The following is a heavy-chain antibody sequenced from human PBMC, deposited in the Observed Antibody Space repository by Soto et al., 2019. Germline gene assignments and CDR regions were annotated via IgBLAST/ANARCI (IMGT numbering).Heavy chain of an antibody. J-gene: IGHJ6*02. D-gene: IGHD6-19*01. CDR3: ARSSGRAYYYYGMDV. CDR2: INPSGGST. V-gene: IGHV1-46*01. Sequence: ASVKVSCKASGYTFTSYYMHWVRQAPGQGLEWMGIINPSGGSTSYAQKFQGRVTMTRDTSTSTVYMELSSLRSEDTAVYYCARSSGRAYYYYGMDVWGQETTVTVYS. CDR1: GYTFTSYY.